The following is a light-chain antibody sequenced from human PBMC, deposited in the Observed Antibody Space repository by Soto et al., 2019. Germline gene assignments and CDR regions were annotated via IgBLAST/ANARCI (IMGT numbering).Light chain of an antibody. CDR3: RSYDSSLSGSYA. Sequence: QSVLTQPPSVSGAPGQRVIISCTGSSSNIGAGYDVHWYQQLPGTAPRLLIYDNNNRPSGVPARFSVSKSDTSASLAITGLQPEDEADYYCRSYDSSLSGSYAFGTGTKVTVL. V-gene: IGLV1-40*01. J-gene: IGLJ1*01. CDR1: SSNIGAGYD. CDR2: DNN.